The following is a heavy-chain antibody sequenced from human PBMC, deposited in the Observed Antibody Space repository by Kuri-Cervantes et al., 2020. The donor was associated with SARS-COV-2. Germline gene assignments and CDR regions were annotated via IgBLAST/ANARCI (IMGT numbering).Heavy chain of an antibody. Sequence: GESLKISCGASGFSFRNFGMTWVRQAPGKGLEWVGFIRSKAYGGTTEYAASVKGRFTISRDDSKSIAYLQMNSLKTEDTAVYYCTRGEDDFWSGYYAGPDYWGQGTLVTVSS. J-gene: IGHJ4*02. CDR1: GFSFRNFG. V-gene: IGHV3-49*02. CDR3: TRGEDDFWSGYYAGPDY. CDR2: IRSKAYGGTT. D-gene: IGHD3-3*01.